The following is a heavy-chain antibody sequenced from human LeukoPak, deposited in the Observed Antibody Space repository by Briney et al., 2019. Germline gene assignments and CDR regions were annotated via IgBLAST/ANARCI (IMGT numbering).Heavy chain of an antibody. CDR1: GFTFSSYG. J-gene: IGHJ4*02. CDR2: ISYDGSSK. CDR3: ATSLRYFDWLRNFDY. V-gene: IGHV3-30*03. Sequence: QPGRSLRLSCAASGFTFSSYGMHWVRQAPGKGLEWVAVISYDGSSKYYADSVKGRFTISRDNSKNTLYLQMNSLRAEDTAVYYCATSLRYFDWLRNFDYWGQGTLVTVSS. D-gene: IGHD3-9*01.